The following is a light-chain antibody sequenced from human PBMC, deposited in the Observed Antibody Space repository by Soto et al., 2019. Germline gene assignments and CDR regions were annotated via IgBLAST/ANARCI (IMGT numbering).Light chain of an antibody. V-gene: IGLV2-14*01. J-gene: IGLJ1*01. Sequence: QSALTQPASVSGSPGQSITISCTGTSSDVGGYNYVSWYQQHPGKAPKLMIYEVSNRPSGVSNRFSGSKSGNTASLTISGLQAEDEADYYCISYTSSSTLFGTGTKLTVL. CDR3: ISYTSSSTL. CDR2: EVS. CDR1: SSDVGGYNY.